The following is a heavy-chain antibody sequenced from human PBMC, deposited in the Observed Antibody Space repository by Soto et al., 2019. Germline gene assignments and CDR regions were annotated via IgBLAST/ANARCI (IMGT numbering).Heavy chain of an antibody. J-gene: IGHJ6*02. CDR1: GGTLSDYA. CDR2: IMPTVDSA. CDR3: AVAAVREIMAQESSGMAV. Sequence: QVQLVQSGAEVKTPGSSVKVSCKASGGTLSDYAISWVRQAPGQGLEWMGGIMPTVDSANYAQNFQGRLTISAYESTSTAKLELSSLRSDDTAVYYCAVAAVREIMAQESSGMAVWGQGTTVIVSS. V-gene: IGHV1-69*01. D-gene: IGHD6-19*01.